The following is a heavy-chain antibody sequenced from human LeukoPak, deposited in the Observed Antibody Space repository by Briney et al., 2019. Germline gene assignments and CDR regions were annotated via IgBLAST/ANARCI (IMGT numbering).Heavy chain of an antibody. Sequence: GGSLRLSCAGSGFTVSTNYMNWVRQAPGKGLEWVSVLFSGGSTYYADSVKGRFTISRDNSKNTVYLQMNSLRAEDTAVYYCARDRTPATRGFDIWGQGTMVTVSS. J-gene: IGHJ3*02. V-gene: IGHV3-66*01. D-gene: IGHD1-26*01. CDR3: ARDRTPATRGFDI. CDR2: LFSGGST. CDR1: GFTVSTNY.